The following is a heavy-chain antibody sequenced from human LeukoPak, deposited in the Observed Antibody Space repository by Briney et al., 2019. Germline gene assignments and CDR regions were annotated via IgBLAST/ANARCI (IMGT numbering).Heavy chain of an antibody. V-gene: IGHV1-18*01. Sequence: ASVKVSCKASGYTFTSYGISWVRQAPGQGLEWMGWISAYNGNTNYAQKFQGRVTMTTDTSTSTAYMELRSLRSDDTAVYYCARVREYYDSSGKGAFDIWGQGTMVTVSS. CDR1: GYTFTSYG. J-gene: IGHJ3*02. CDR2: ISAYNGNT. D-gene: IGHD3-22*01. CDR3: ARVREYYDSSGKGAFDI.